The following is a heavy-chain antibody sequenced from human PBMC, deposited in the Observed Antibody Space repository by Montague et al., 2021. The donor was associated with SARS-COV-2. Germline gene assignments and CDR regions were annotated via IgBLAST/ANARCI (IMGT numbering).Heavy chain of an antibody. CDR1: GGSFSASK. D-gene: IGHD6-19*01. J-gene: IGHJ4*02. V-gene: IGHV4-34*01. CDR2: ISHRGSA. Sequence: SETLSLTCAVSGGSFSASKWTCILQSPGKELQWLGQISHRGSANYNPSLNSRVTMSGDTAKNQFSLKLTSANVADTAVYYCTRGAPGCWGQGTLVTVSS. CDR3: TRGAPGC.